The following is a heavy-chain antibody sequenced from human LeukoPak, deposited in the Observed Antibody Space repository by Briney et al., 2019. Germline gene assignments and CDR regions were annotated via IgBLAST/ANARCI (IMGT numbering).Heavy chain of an antibody. CDR3: ALAWYGIVPLDY. V-gene: IGHV3-30*03. D-gene: IGHD6-13*01. CDR1: GFTFSSYG. CDR2: ISYDGSNK. J-gene: IGHJ4*02. Sequence: GGSLRLSCAASGFTFSSYGMHWVRQAPGKGLEWVAVISYDGSNKYYADSVKGRFTISRDNSKNTLYLQMNSLRAEGTAVYYCALAWYGIVPLDYWGQGTLVTVSS.